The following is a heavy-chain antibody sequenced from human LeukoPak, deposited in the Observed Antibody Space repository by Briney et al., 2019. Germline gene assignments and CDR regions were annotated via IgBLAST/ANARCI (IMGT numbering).Heavy chain of an antibody. J-gene: IGHJ4*02. CDR1: GITFINAW. D-gene: IGHD3-10*01. CDR3: ATGNYYGSRSYAY. Sequence: GGSLRLSCAASGITFINAWMRWVRQAPGKGLEWVGRIKSKTDGGTIDYAAPVKGRFTISRDHSKNTLYLQMNSLKTEDTAFYYCATGNYYGSRSYAYWGQGTLVTVSS. V-gene: IGHV3-15*01. CDR2: IKSKTDGGTI.